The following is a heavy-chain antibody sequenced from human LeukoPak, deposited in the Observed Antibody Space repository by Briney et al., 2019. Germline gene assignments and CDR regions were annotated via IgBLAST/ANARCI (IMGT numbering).Heavy chain of an antibody. D-gene: IGHD1-26*01. CDR3: ARGGGSYLGYYFDS. J-gene: IGHJ4*02. V-gene: IGHV4-38-2*02. CDR2: IYHSGST. Sequence: SETLSLTCTVSGYSISSGYHWGWIRQPPGKGLEWIGSIYHSGSTYYNPSLKSRVTISVDTSKNQFSLKLSSVTAADTAVYYCARGGGSYLGYYFDSWGQGTLVTVSS. CDR1: GYSISSGYH.